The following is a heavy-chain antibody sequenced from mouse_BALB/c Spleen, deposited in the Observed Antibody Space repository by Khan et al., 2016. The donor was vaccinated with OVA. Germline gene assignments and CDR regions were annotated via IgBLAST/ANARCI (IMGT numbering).Heavy chain of an antibody. J-gene: IGHJ4*01. V-gene: IGHV9-3*02. CDR2: INTNTGEP. D-gene: IGHD2-12*01. Sequence: QIQLVQSGPELKKPGETVKISCKASGYTFTNYGMNWVKQAPGKGLKWMGRINTNTGEPTHADEFKGRFAFSLETSASTAHLQINNPKNEDSAAYSCSRRISYIAVHSWCQGTSVTVSS. CDR1: GYTFTNYG. CDR3: SRRISYIAVHS.